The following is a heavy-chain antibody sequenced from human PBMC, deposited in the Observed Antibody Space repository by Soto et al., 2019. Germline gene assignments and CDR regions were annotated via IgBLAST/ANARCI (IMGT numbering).Heavy chain of an antibody. D-gene: IGHD3-22*01. J-gene: IGHJ4*02. Sequence: GGSLRLSCAVSGFTFSSYAMSWVRQAPGKGLEWVSAISGSGGSTYYADSVKGRFTISRDNSKNTLYLQMNSLRAEDTAVYYCAKDSGPLDYYDSSGYYFPHFDYWGQGTLVTVSS. CDR1: GFTFSSYA. CDR2: ISGSGGST. CDR3: AKDSGPLDYYDSSGYYFPHFDY. V-gene: IGHV3-23*01.